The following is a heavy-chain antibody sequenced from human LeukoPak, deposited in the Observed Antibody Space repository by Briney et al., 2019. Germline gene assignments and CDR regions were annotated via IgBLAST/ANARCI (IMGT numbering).Heavy chain of an antibody. CDR2: INSDGSST. CDR3: SKGGRFYQDY. J-gene: IGHJ4*02. D-gene: IGHD2/OR15-2a*01. Sequence: GGSLRLSCAASGFTFSSYWMHWVRQGPGKGLVWVSRINSDGSSTTYADSVKGRFTISRDNAKNTLYLQMNSLRAEDTAVYYCSKGGRFYQDYWGQGTLVTVSS. V-gene: IGHV3-74*01. CDR1: GFTFSSYW.